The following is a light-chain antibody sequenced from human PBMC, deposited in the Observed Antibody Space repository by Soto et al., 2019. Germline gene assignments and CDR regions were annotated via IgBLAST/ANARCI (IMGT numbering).Light chain of an antibody. V-gene: IGKV1-6*01. Sequence: AIQMTQSPSSLSASVGDRVTITCRASQGIRNELGWYQQKPGKAPKLLLYGASSLQSGVPSRFSGSGSGTDFTLTISSLQPEDFATYYCLQDYTYPYTFGQGTRMEIK. J-gene: IGKJ5*01. CDR2: GAS. CDR3: LQDYTYPYT. CDR1: QGIRNE.